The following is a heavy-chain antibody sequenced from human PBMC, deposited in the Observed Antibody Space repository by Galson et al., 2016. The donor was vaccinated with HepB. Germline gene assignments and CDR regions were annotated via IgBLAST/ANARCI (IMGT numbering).Heavy chain of an antibody. J-gene: IGHJ4*02. CDR1: GFILTNNY. Sequence: SLRLSCAASGFILTNNYMNWVRQAPGKGLEWVSVIYSGGSTYYADSVKGRFTMSRDESKKMLYLQMNNLRAEDTALCYCVRGTLGYLDHWGRGTPVTVSS. D-gene: IGHD6-13*01. CDR3: VRGTLGYLDH. V-gene: IGHV3-53*01. CDR2: IYSGGST.